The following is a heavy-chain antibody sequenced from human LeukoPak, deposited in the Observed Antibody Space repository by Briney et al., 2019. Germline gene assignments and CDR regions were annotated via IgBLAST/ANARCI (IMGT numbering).Heavy chain of an antibody. Sequence: ASVKVSCKASGYTFINYGINWVRQAPGQGLEWVGWITPYNGNTNYAQNLQGRVTMTTDTSTSTAYMELRSLRPDDTAMYYCARRGVYYYDSSGRANYYFDFWGQGTLVTVSS. CDR2: ITPYNGNT. D-gene: IGHD3-22*01. V-gene: IGHV1-18*01. CDR1: GYTFINYG. J-gene: IGHJ4*02. CDR3: ARRGVYYYDSSGRANYYFDF.